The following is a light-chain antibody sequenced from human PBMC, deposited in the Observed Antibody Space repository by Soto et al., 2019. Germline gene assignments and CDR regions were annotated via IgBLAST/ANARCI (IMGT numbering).Light chain of an antibody. Sequence: DIQMTQSPSSLSASVGDRVTITCRASQSIRRYLNWYQQKPGKAPKLLIYAASSLQSGVPSRFSGSGSGTDFSLTISSLQPEDFGTYYFQQSYSAPYTFGQGTKLEIK. V-gene: IGKV1-39*01. CDR2: AAS. J-gene: IGKJ2*01. CDR1: QSIRRY. CDR3: QQSYSAPYT.